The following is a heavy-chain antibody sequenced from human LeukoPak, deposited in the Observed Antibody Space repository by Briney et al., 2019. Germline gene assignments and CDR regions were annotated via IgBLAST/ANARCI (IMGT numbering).Heavy chain of an antibody. CDR1: GFTISGYL. V-gene: IGHV3-7*01. CDR3: ARLTSGVTTFVY. J-gene: IGHJ4*02. Sequence: GGSLRLSCAASGFTISGYLMSWVRQAPGKGLEWVASIKQDGSEKYYVDSVKGRFTVSRDNAENSLYLQMNSLRAEDTAVYFCARLTSGVTTFVYWGQGTLVTVSS. CDR2: IKQDGSEK. D-gene: IGHD1-1*01.